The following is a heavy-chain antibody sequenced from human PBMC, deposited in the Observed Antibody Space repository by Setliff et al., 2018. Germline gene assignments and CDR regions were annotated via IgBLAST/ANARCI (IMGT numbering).Heavy chain of an antibody. Sequence: GESLKLSCKASGYNFATYWIGWVRQMPGKGLEWMGIIYPSDSDTRYNPSFQGQVTISADKSINTAYLQWSSLKASDTAMYYCARQPKVDSSGLKCLDYWGQGTLVTVSS. D-gene: IGHD6-19*01. J-gene: IGHJ4*02. CDR3: ARQPKVDSSGLKCLDY. V-gene: IGHV5-51*01. CDR1: GYNFATYW. CDR2: IYPSDSDT.